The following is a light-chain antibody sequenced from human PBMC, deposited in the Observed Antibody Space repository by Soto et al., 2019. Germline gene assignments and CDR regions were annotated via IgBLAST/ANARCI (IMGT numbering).Light chain of an antibody. CDR1: HCLVHGDGKTY. V-gene: IGKV2-24*01. CDR2: KXS. Sequence: IVMTQSPLSSHATLAQPASLSXRSSHCLVHGDGKTYLSWIQQXRGXTPRXXXYKXSDRYSGVPDRLSGSGAGTDFTLTISRVEAEDVGVYYFMQGTQSPWTFGQGTKVDIK. J-gene: IGKJ1*01. CDR3: MQGTQSPWT.